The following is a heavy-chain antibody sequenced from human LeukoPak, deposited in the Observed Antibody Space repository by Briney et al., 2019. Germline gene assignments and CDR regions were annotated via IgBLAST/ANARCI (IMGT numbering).Heavy chain of an antibody. CDR1: GFSFGDHW. J-gene: IGHJ4*02. D-gene: IGHD3-10*01. CDR3: TMIQGWGSGSYYVDY. Sequence: GGSLRLSCAASGFSFGDHWMSWVRQAPGKGPEWVGRIKRNAAGATTDYAAPVKGRFTISRDDSRHTLYLQMNSLKTEDTAVYYCTMIQGWGSGSYYVDYWGQGTLVTVSS. CDR2: IKRNAAGATT. V-gene: IGHV3-15*01.